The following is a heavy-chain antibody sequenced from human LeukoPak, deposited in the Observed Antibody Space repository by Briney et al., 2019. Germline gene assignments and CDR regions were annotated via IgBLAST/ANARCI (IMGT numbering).Heavy chain of an antibody. CDR3: AREERQRLFFDY. Sequence: SETLSLTCIVSGGSISSSIYYWAWVRQPPGKGLEWIGTVFYNGATQYSPSLRSRVTISVDTSKNQFSLKLSSVTAADTAVYFCAREERQRLFFDYWGQGNLVTVSS. V-gene: IGHV4-39*07. CDR2: VFYNGAT. J-gene: IGHJ4*02. D-gene: IGHD6-13*01. CDR1: GGSISSSIYY.